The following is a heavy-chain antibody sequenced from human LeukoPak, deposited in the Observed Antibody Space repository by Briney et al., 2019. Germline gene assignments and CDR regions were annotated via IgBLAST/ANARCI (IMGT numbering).Heavy chain of an antibody. J-gene: IGHJ6*02. CDR3: ARDPSRFLEWLLLLGYGMDV. D-gene: IGHD3-3*01. CDR2: ISAYNGNT. CDR1: GYTFTSYG. Sequence: RASVKVSCKASGYTFTSYGISWVRQAPGQGLEWMGWISAYNGNTNYAQKLQGRVTMTTDTSTSTAYMELRSLRSDDTAVYYCARDPSRFLEWLLLLGYGMDVWGQGTTVTVSS. V-gene: IGHV1-18*01.